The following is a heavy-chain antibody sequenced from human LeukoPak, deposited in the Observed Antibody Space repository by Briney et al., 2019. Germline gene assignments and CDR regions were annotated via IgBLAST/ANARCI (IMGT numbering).Heavy chain of an antibody. CDR3: ARSGTYYYDSSGYYYPYYYYYMDV. CDR1: GGSISSSNW. V-gene: IGHV4-4*02. D-gene: IGHD3-22*01. Sequence: PSETLSLTCAVSGGSISSSNWWSWVRQPPGKGLEWIGEIYHSGSTNYNPSLKSRVTISVDTSKNQFSLKLSSVTAADTAVYYCARSGTYYYDSSGYYYPYYYYYMDVWGKGTTVTVSS. J-gene: IGHJ6*03. CDR2: IYHSGST.